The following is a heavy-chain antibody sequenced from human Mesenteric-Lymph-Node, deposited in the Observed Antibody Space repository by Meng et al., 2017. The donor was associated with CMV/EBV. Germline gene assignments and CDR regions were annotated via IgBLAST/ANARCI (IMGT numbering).Heavy chain of an antibody. Sequence: SFSNYAITWVRQAPGQGVEWMGRIIPILGVASYAQKLQGRVTMTADKSTSTAYMELSSLGSEDTAVYYCATEKGYDFLSGHYYFDYWGQGSLVTVSS. J-gene: IGHJ4*02. D-gene: IGHD3-3*01. CDR2: IIPILGVA. CDR3: ATEKGYDFLSGHYYFDY. CDR1: SFSNYA. V-gene: IGHV1-69*04.